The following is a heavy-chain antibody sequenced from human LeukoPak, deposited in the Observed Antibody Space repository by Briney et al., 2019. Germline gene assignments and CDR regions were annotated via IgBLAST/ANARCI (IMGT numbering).Heavy chain of an antibody. Sequence: ASVKVSCKASGYTFTSYGISWVRQAPGQGLEWMGWISAYNGNTDYAQKLQGRVTMTRDTSISTAYMELSRLRSDDTAVYYCARDGTPDYDFWSGYPPDDYWGQGTLVTVSS. CDR2: ISAYNGNT. CDR3: ARDGTPDYDFWSGYPPDDY. CDR1: GYTFTSYG. D-gene: IGHD3-3*01. V-gene: IGHV1-18*01. J-gene: IGHJ4*02.